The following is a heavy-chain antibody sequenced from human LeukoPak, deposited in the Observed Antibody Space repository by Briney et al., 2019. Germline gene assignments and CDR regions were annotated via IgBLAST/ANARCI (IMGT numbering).Heavy chain of an antibody. Sequence: SVQVSRKASGGTFSNYAISWVRQAPGQGLEWMGGIIPIFGTANYAQKFQGRVTITADESTSTAYMELSSLRSEDTAVYYCARAHDSSGYFYSELGYWGQGTLVTVSS. CDR3: ARAHDSSGYFYSELGY. D-gene: IGHD3-22*01. CDR2: IIPIFGTA. V-gene: IGHV1-69*13. CDR1: GGTFSNYA. J-gene: IGHJ4*02.